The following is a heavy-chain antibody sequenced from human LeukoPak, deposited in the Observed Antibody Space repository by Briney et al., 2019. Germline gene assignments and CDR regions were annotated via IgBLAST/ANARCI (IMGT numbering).Heavy chain of an antibody. CDR1: GGSISSSNW. V-gene: IGHV4-4*02. CDR2: IYHSGST. Sequence: SETLSLTCAVSGGSISSSNWWSWVRQPPGKGLEWIGEIYHSGSTNYNPSLKSRVTISVDKSKNQFSLKLSSVTAADTAVYYCAREMYYYDSSGYSNWFDPWGQGTLVTVSS. D-gene: IGHD3-22*01. CDR3: AREMYYYDSSGYSNWFDP. J-gene: IGHJ5*02.